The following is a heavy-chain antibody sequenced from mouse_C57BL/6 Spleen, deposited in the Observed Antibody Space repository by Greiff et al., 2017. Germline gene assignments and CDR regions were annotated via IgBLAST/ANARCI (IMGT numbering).Heavy chain of an antibody. CDR2: IDPSDSYT. Sequence: QVQLQQPGAELVMPGASVKLSCKASGYTFTSYWMHWVKQRPGQGLEWIGEIDPSDSYTNYNQKFKGKSTLTVDKSSSTAYMQLSSLTSEDSAVYYCARVRNYSYYFDYWGQGTTRTVSS. CDR3: ARVRNYSYYFDY. CDR1: GYTFTSYW. V-gene: IGHV1-69*01. J-gene: IGHJ2*01. D-gene: IGHD2-1*01.